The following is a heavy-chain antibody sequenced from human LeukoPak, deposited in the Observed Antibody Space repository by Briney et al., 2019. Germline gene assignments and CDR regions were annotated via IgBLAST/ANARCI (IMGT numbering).Heavy chain of an antibody. D-gene: IGHD6-13*01. Sequence: SETLSLTCAVYGGSFSGYHWSWIRQPPGKGLEWIGEINHSGSTNYNPSLKSRVTISVDTSKNQFSLKLSSVTAADMAVYYCARAHYSSRPFDPWGQGTLVTVSS. CDR1: GGSFSGYH. V-gene: IGHV4-34*01. CDR2: INHSGST. CDR3: ARAHYSSRPFDP. J-gene: IGHJ5*02.